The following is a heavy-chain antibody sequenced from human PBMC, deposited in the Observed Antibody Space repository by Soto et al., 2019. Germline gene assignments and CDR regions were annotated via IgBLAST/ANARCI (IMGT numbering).Heavy chain of an antibody. CDR3: ARRGHSYGLDV. CDR2: IHAGDSDT. J-gene: IGHJ6*02. CDR1: GYIFATYW. D-gene: IGHD3-10*01. V-gene: IGHV5-51*01. Sequence: SLTISSSLPGYIFATYWSAWVRPVPGKGPEWMGIIHAGDSDTSYSPSFQGKVTISVDKSISTAYLQWNSLKASDTAMYYCARRGHSYGLDVWGQGLKVT.